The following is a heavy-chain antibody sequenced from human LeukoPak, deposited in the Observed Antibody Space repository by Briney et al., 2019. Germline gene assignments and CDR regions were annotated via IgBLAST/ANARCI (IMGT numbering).Heavy chain of an antibody. CDR3: ARVVGFYGDYGGDAFDI. Sequence: PSETLSLTCTVSGGSISSSSYYWGWIREPPGKGLEWIGSIYYSGSTYYNPSLKSRVTISVDTSKNQFSLKLSSVTAADTAVYYSARVVGFYGDYGGDAFDIWGQGTMVTVSS. CDR2: IYYSGST. CDR1: GGSISSSSYY. D-gene: IGHD4-17*01. V-gene: IGHV4-39*07. J-gene: IGHJ3*02.